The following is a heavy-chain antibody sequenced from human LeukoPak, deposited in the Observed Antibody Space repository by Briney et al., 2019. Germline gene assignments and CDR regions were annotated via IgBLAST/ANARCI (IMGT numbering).Heavy chain of an antibody. J-gene: IGHJ1*01. V-gene: IGHV3-21*01. CDR1: GFTLSSYS. CDR3: ARGDYYDSSPHY. D-gene: IGHD3-22*01. Sequence: GGSLRLSCAASGFTLSSYSMNWVRQAPGKGLEWVSFISSSSSYIYYADSVKGRFTISRDNAKNSLYLQMNSLRAEDTAVYYCARGDYYDSSPHYWGQGTLVIVSS. CDR2: ISSSSSYI.